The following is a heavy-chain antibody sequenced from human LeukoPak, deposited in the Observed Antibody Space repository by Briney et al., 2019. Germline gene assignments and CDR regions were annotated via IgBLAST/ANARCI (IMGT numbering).Heavy chain of an antibody. Sequence: GGSLRLSCAASGFTFTNYAMHRVRQTPGKGLEYVSAISYNGGSTYYADSVKGRFTISRDNSKNTLYLQMGSLIPEDMGVYYCARRFAAQLAFVDVWGKGTTATISS. D-gene: IGHD3-3*02. CDR1: GFTFTNYA. V-gene: IGHV3-64*02. CDR2: ISYNGGST. J-gene: IGHJ6*04. CDR3: ARRFAAQLAFVDV.